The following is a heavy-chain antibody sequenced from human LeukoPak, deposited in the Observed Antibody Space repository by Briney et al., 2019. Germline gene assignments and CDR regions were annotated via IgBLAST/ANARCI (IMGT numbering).Heavy chain of an antibody. CDR1: GYTFTSYA. V-gene: IGHV1-3*01. J-gene: IGHJ4*02. Sequence: ASVKVSCKASGYTFTSYAVHWVRQAPGQRLEWMGWINAGNGNTKYSQKFQGRVTITRDTSASTAYMELSSLRSEDTAVYYCAREGREGNFDYWGQGTLVTVSS. D-gene: IGHD3-10*01. CDR2: INAGNGNT. CDR3: AREGREGNFDY.